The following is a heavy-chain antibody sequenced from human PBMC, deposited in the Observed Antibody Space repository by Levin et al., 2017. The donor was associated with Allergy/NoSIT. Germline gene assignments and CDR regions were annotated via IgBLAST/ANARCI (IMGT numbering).Heavy chain of an antibody. CDR2: INHSGST. J-gene: IGHJ4*02. Sequence: SETLSLTCAVYGGSFSGYYWSWIRQPPGKGLEWIGEINHSGSTNYNPSLKSRVTISVDTSKNQFSLKLSSVTAADTAVYYCARGRQGQHWGQGTLVTVSS. V-gene: IGHV4-34*01. CDR1: GGSFSGYY. CDR3: ARGRQGQH.